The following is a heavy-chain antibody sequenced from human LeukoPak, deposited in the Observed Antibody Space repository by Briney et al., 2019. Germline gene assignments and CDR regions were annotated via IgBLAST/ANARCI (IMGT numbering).Heavy chain of an antibody. CDR2: IYHSGST. D-gene: IGHD2-8*01. V-gene: IGHV4-59*04. CDR3: AGSTYDNWFDP. CDR1: GFTFSLYA. Sequence: LSCAASGFTFSLYAMNWVRQPPGKGLEWIGSIYHSGSTYYNPSLKSRVTLSVETSKNQFSLKLSSVTAADTAVYYCAGSTYDNWFDPWGQGTLVTVSS. J-gene: IGHJ5*02.